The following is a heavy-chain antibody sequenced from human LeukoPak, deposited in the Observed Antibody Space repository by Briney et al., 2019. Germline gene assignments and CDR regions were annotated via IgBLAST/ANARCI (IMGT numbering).Heavy chain of an antibody. Sequence: PGGSLRLSCAASGFTFSDYYMSWIRQPPGKGLEWIGEIYHSGSTNYNPSLKSRVTISVDKSKNQFSLKLSSVTAADTAVYYCAGTDYYDSSGLSQNYWGQGTLVTVSS. CDR1: GFTFSDYY. D-gene: IGHD3-22*01. CDR2: IYHSGST. J-gene: IGHJ4*02. V-gene: IGHV4-34*08. CDR3: AGTDYYDSSGLSQNY.